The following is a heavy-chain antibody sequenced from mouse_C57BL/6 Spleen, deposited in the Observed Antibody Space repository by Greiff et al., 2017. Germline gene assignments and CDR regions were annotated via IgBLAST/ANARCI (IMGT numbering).Heavy chain of an antibody. CDR1: GYAFSSSW. CDR3: SPFITTVVIYYAMDY. V-gene: IGHV1-82*01. Sequence: VQLQESGPELVKPGASVKISCKASGYAFSSSWMNWVKQRPGKGLEWIGRIYPGDGDTNYNGKFKGKATLTADKSSSTAYMQLSSLTSEDSAVYFWSPFITTVVIYYAMDYWGQGTSVTVSS. CDR2: IYPGDGDT. D-gene: IGHD1-1*01. J-gene: IGHJ4*01.